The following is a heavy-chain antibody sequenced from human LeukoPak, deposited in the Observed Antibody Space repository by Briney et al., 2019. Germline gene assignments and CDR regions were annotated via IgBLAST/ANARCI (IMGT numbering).Heavy chain of an antibody. Sequence: SQTLSLTCAISGDSVSSDNSAWNWIRQSPSRGLEWLGRTYYRSKWINDYAVSLQGRITINPDTSKNQFSLQLNSVSPEDTAVYYCARNYRPDLDCWGQGTLVTVSS. CDR3: ARNYRPDLDC. V-gene: IGHV6-1*01. CDR2: TYYRSKWIN. J-gene: IGHJ4*02. CDR1: GDSVSSDNSA. D-gene: IGHD1-14*01.